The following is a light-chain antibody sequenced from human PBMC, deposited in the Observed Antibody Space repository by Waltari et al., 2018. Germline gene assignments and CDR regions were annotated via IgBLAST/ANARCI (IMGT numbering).Light chain of an antibody. CDR3: QQNYRTPPT. Sequence: DIQVIQSPSSLSASVGDRVTITCRASQSISDYLNLFQVKPGRAPNLLIYAATGLQSGVPSRFNGSGSGAHFTLTISRLRPEDSASYFCQQNYRTPPTFGQGTKVEI. J-gene: IGKJ1*01. CDR2: AAT. V-gene: IGKV1-39*01. CDR1: QSISDY.